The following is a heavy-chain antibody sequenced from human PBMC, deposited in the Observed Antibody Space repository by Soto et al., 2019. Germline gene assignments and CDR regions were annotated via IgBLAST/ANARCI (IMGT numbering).Heavy chain of an antibody. CDR3: ARAAAAVVFWRFDY. CDR2: MNSDGSST. CDR1: GFTFSSYW. J-gene: IGHJ4*02. D-gene: IGHD6-13*01. V-gene: IGHV3-74*01. Sequence: EVQLVESGGGLVQPGGSLRLSCAASGFTFSSYWMHWVRQAPGKGLVWVSRMNSDGSSTSYADSVKGRFTISRDNAKNTLYLQMNSLRAEDTAVYYCARAAAAVVFWRFDYWGQGTLVTVSS.